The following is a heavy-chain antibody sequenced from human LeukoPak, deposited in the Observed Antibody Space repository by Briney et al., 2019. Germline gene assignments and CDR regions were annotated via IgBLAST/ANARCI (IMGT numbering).Heavy chain of an antibody. CDR3: AKHRDSSSWYGLDYYYYGMDV. J-gene: IGHJ6*02. CDR2: ISGSGGST. Sequence: GGSLRLSCAASGFTFSSYAMSWVRQAPGKGLEWVSAISGSGGSTYYADSVKGRFTIPRDNSKNTLYLQMNSLRAEDTAVYYCAKHRDSSSWYGLDYYYYGMDVWGQGTTVTVSS. D-gene: IGHD6-13*01. CDR1: GFTFSSYA. V-gene: IGHV3-23*01.